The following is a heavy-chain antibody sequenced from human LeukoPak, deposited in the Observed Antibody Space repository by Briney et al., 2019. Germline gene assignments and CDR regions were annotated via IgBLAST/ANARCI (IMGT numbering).Heavy chain of an antibody. J-gene: IGHJ4*02. V-gene: IGHV3-7*01. CDR1: GFSFRTHW. CDR2: CTRAGSQK. Sequence: GGAVSLSYEASGFSFRTHWIMWVRQAPGKGRDGVNSCTRAGSQKQYVDSVKGPLTISRDNTKTSLSLQMHSLGAEDTAVYYYARLLGTDTTYDYWGQGTLVTVSS. D-gene: IGHD5-18*01. CDR3: ARLLGTDTTYDY.